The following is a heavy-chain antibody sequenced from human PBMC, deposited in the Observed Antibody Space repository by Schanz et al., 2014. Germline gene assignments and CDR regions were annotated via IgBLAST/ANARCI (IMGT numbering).Heavy chain of an antibody. CDR2: IIPIVDIT. V-gene: IGHV1-69*04. J-gene: IGHJ6*02. Sequence: QVPLVQSGAEVKKPGSSVTVSCKASGDTLSSYGISWVRQAPGQGLEWMGRIIPIVDITNYAQKFLGRVTITADKSTSTGYMELKSLRSADTAVYYCATIGVNDYWRFGLDLWGQGTTVTVSS. CDR3: ATIGVNDYWRFGLDL. CDR1: GDTLSSYG. D-gene: IGHD3-16*01.